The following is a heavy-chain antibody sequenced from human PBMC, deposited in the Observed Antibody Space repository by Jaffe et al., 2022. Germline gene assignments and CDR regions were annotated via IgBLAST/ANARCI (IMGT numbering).Heavy chain of an antibody. CDR2: INEGGGTT. Sequence: EVQLLESGGGLVQPGGSLRLSCAASGFTFRAYAMSWVRQAPGKGLEWVLGINEGGGTTYYADSVKGRFTISRDNSKNTVYLQMNSLRAEDTAVYYCAKAHGIATRHFDYWGQGTLVTVSP. J-gene: IGHJ4*02. V-gene: IGHV3-23*01. D-gene: IGHD6-6*01. CDR3: AKAHGIATRHFDY. CDR1: GFTFRAYA.